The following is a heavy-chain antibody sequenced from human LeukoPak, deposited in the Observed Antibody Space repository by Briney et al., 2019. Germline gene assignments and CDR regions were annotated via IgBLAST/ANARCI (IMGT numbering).Heavy chain of an antibody. Sequence: SVKVSCKASGGTFSSYATSWVRQAPGQGLEWMGGIIPIFGTANYAQKFQGRVTITADESTSTAYMELSSLRSEDTAVYYCARGRRNYYGSGSLYGMEVWGKGTTVTVSS. J-gene: IGHJ6*04. V-gene: IGHV1-69*13. CDR2: IIPIFGTA. CDR1: GGTFSSYA. D-gene: IGHD3-10*01. CDR3: ARGRRNYYGSGSLYGMEV.